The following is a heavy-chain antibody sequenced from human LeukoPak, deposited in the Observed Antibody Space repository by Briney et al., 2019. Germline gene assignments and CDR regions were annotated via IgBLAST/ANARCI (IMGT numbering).Heavy chain of an antibody. CDR3: ARGGQSHWLIVVVPAAINWYFDL. Sequence: ASVKVSCKASGYTFTVYYMHWVRQAPGQGLEWMGWINPNSGGTNYAQKFQGRVTMTRDTSISTAYMELSRLRSDDTAVYYCARGGQSHWLIVVVPAAINWYFDLWGRGTLVTVSS. CDR2: INPNSGGT. J-gene: IGHJ2*01. V-gene: IGHV1-2*02. CDR1: GYTFTVYY. D-gene: IGHD2-2*02.